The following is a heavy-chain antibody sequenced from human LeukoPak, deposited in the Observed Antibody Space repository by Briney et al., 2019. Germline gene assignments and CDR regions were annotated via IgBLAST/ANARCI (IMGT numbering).Heavy chain of an antibody. J-gene: IGHJ3*01. CDR2: IYYSGST. CDR1: GGSISSYY. D-gene: IGHD6-6*01. V-gene: IGHV4-59*01. Sequence: SETLSLTCTVSGGSISSYYWSWIRQPPGKGLEWIGYIYYSGSTNYNPSLKSRVTISVDTSKNQFSLKLSSVAAADTAVYYCARSSYSSSSSVWGQGTMVTVSS. CDR3: ARSSYSSSSSV.